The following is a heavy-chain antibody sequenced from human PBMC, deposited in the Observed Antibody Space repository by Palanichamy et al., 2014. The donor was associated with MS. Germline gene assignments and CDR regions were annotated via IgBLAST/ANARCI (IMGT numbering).Heavy chain of an antibody. CDR3: ARATNTAMALYYGVDV. V-gene: IGHV1-69*04. D-gene: IGHD5-18*01. J-gene: IGHJ6*02. Sequence: QVQLVQSGAEVKKPGSSVKVSCKASGGTFSSYAISWVRQAPGQGLEWMGRIIPILGIANYAQKFQGRVTITADKSTSTAYMELSSLRSEDTAVYYCARATNTAMALYYGVDVWGQGTTVTVSS. CDR1: GGTFSSYA. CDR2: IIPILGIA.